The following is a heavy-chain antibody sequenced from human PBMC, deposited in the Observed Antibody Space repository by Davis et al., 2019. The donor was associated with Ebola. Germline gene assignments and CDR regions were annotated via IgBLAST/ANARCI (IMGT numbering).Heavy chain of an antibody. D-gene: IGHD6-13*01. V-gene: IGHV1-3*01. CDR1: GYAFTSYA. CDR2: INAGNGNT. CDR3: ARGSSSPY. J-gene: IGHJ4*02. Sequence: AASVKVSCKASGYAFTSYAMHWVRQAPGQRLEWMGWINAGNGNTKYSQKFQGRVTMTRDTSISTAYMELSRLRSDDTAVYYCARGSSSPYWGQGTLVTVSS.